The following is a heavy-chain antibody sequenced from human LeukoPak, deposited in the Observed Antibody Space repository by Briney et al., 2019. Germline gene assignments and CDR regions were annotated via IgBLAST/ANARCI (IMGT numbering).Heavy chain of an antibody. D-gene: IGHD2-2*01. V-gene: IGHV1-69*05. CDR2: IIPISGTA. Sequence: SMKVSCKASGGTFSSHAIAWVRQAPGQGPEWMGGIIPISGTADYAQKFQGRVTITTDQSTSTAYMELSSLTSDDTAVYYCARGLQYQLLKALRYYYMDVWGEGTTVTVSS. J-gene: IGHJ6*03. CDR1: GGTFSSHA. CDR3: ARGLQYQLLKALRYYYMDV.